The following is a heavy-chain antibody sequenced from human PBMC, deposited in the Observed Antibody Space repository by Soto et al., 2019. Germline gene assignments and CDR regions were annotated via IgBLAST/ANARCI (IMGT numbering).Heavy chain of an antibody. CDR1: GGTFSSYA. V-gene: IGHV1-69*12. CDR3: ARDLHSHDDWWSGYHLADHGGRDV. J-gene: IGHJ6*02. CDR2: IIPIFGTA. D-gene: IGHD3-3*01. Sequence: QVQLVQSGAEVKKPGSSVKVSCKASGGTFSSYAISWVRQATGQGLEWMGGIIPIFGTANYAQRFQGSVTITADECTSTAYMELSSLRSEDTAVYYCARDLHSHDDWWSGYHLADHGGRDVLV.